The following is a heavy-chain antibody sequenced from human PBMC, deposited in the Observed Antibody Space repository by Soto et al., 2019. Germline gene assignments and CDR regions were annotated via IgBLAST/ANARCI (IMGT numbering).Heavy chain of an antibody. V-gene: IGHV3-53*01. J-gene: IGHJ5*02. CDR3: AGGGGSYSNWFDH. D-gene: IGHD1-26*01. Sequence: PGGSLRLSCAASGFTVTYSFMSWVRQAPGKGLEWVSIIYRGGNTYYADSVKGRFTISRDNSKNTLYLQMNSLRAEDTAVYYCAGGGGSYSNWFDHWGQGSLVTVSS. CDR1: GFTVTYSF. CDR2: IYRGGNT.